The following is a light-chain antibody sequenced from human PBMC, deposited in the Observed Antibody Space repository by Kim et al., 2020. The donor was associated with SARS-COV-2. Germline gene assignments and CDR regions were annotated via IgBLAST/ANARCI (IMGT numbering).Light chain of an antibody. CDR2: WAS. V-gene: IGKV4-1*01. J-gene: IGKJ1*01. Sequence: DNVMTQSPDSLAVSLGERATIKCKSSQTVLCSSDNKNFLAWYQQKPGQCPKLLINWASTRDSGVPDRFSGSGSGTDFTLTISSLQAEDVAVYYCQQYCSNPRTFGQGTKVDIK. CDR1: QTVLCSSDNKNF. CDR3: QQYCSNPRT.